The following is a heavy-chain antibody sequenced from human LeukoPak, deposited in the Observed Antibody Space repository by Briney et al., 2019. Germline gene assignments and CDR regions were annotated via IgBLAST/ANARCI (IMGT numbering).Heavy chain of an antibody. D-gene: IGHD6-13*01. V-gene: IGHV3-23*01. J-gene: IGHJ4*02. Sequence: GGSLRLSCAASGFTFSTYWMHWVRQAPGKGLEWVSGISGSGDTTYYADSVKGRFTISRDNSKNTLYLQMNGLRAEDTAIYYCAKDRISTSGTVDYWGQGTLVTVSS. CDR3: AKDRISTSGTVDY. CDR1: GFTFSTYW. CDR2: ISGSGDTT.